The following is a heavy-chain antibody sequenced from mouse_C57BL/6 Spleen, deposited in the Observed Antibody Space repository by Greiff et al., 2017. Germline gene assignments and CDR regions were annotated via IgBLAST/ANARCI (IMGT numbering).Heavy chain of an antibody. J-gene: IGHJ2*01. CDR2: IYPGSGST. D-gene: IGHD2-1*01. V-gene: IGHV1-55*01. CDR3: ARWGSDYYGILYYFDY. Sequence: QVQLQQPGAELVKPGASVKMSCKASGYTFTSYWITWVKQRPGQGLEWIGDIYPGSGSTNYNEKFKSKDTLTVDTSSSTAYMQLSSLTSEDSAVYYCARWGSDYYGILYYFDYWGQGTTLTVSS. CDR1: GYTFTSYW.